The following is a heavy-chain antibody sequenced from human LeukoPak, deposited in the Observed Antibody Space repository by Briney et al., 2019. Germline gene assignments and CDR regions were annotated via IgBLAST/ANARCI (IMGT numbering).Heavy chain of an antibody. CDR3: AKDPRLFGVGGVAFDI. Sequence: GGPLTFSCSPSGFNLSSYAMSWVRQAPGKGLECVSAISGSGGSTYYVASVKGRFTISRDNSKNTLYLQMNSLRAEDTAVYYCAKDPRLFGVGGVAFDIWGQGTMVTVSS. D-gene: IGHD3-3*01. V-gene: IGHV3-23*01. CDR1: GFNLSSYA. J-gene: IGHJ3*02. CDR2: ISGSGGST.